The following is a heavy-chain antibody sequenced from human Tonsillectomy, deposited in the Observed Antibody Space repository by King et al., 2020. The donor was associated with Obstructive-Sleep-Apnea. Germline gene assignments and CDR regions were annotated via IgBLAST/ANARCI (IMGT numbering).Heavy chain of an antibody. D-gene: IGHD6-13*01. Sequence: VQLVQSGAEVKKPGASGKVSCKVSGYTLTELSMHWGRQAPGKGLEGMVGVDPEDGEKIYAQKFQGRVTMTEDTSKDTAYMELSSLRSEDTAVYYCATSYSWFFDYWGQGTLVTVSS. CDR2: VDPEDGEK. V-gene: IGHV1-24*01. CDR3: ATSYSWFFDY. CDR1: GYTLTELS. J-gene: IGHJ4*02.